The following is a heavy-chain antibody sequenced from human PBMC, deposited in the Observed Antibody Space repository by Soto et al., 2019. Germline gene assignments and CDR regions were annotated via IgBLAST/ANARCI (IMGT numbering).Heavy chain of an antibody. CDR2: ISSSGSST. Sequence: EVQLVESGGGVVRPGGSLRISCVVSGFTLNNFAMNWVRQAPGKGLEWVSAISSSGSSTYYADSVKGRFTVSRDTSKNTLYLQMNSLRAEDTAVYFCAKDGNKVLPDRFDYWGQGTLVTVSS. J-gene: IGHJ4*02. CDR3: AKDGNKVLPDRFDY. V-gene: IGHV3-23*04. CDR1: GFTLNNFA.